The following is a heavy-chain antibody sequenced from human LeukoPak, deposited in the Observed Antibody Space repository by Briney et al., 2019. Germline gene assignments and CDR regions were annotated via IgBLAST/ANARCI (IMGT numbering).Heavy chain of an antibody. CDR1: GYTFTSYD. CDR2: MNPYGSNT. V-gene: IGHV1-8*01. Sequence: ASVKVSCKASGYTFTSYDINWVRQAPGQGLEWMGWMNPYGSNTGYAQKFQGRVTMTRNTSISTAYMELSSLRSEGTAVYYCARAKGIVPAWGQGTLVSVPS. D-gene: IGHD3-16*02. CDR3: ARAKGIVPA. J-gene: IGHJ4*02.